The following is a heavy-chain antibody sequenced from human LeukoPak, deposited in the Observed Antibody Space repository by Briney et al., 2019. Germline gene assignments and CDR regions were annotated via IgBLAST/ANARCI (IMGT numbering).Heavy chain of an antibody. V-gene: IGHV3-23*01. D-gene: IGHD6-13*01. Sequence: GGSLSLSCAASGFTFSSYAMSWVRQAPGKGLEWVSAISGSGGSTYYADSVKGRFTISRDNSKNTLYLQMNSLRAEDTAVYYCAKDKYGSSFGDWGQGTLVTVSS. CDR2: ISGSGGST. CDR1: GFTFSSYA. J-gene: IGHJ4*02. CDR3: AKDKYGSSFGD.